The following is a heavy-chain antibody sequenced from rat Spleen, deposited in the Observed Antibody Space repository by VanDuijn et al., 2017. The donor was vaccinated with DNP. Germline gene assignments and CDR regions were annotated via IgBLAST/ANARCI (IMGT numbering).Heavy chain of an antibody. Sequence: QVQLKESGPGLVQSSQTLSLTCTVSGFSLSTYDVRWIRQPPGKGMEWMGRIQNGGSTDYNSALKSRLSISRDTSKSQVFLKMNSVQTDDTAMYFCARSRYNYVGWFAYWGQGTLVTVSS. J-gene: IGHJ3*01. CDR3: ARSRYNYVGWFAY. CDR1: GFSLSTYD. V-gene: IGHV2-27*01. D-gene: IGHD1-5*01. CDR2: IQNGGST.